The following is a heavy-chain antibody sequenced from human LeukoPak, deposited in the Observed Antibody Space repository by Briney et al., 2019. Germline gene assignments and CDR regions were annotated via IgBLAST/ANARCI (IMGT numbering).Heavy chain of an antibody. CDR2: INPNSGGT. CDR3: ARVSSRSGIAAAGILGETHNQGASFDY. V-gene: IGHV1-2*04. CDR1: GYTFTGYY. J-gene: IGHJ4*02. D-gene: IGHD6-13*01. Sequence: ASVKVSCKASGYTFTGYYMHWVRQAPGQGLEWMGWINPNSGGTNYAQKFQGWVTMTRDTSISTAYMELSRLRSDDTAVYYCARVSSRSGIAAAGILGETHNQGASFDYWGQGTLVTVSS.